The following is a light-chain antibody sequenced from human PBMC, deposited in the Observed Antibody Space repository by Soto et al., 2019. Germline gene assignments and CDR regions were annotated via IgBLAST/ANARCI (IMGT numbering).Light chain of an antibody. CDR2: EVS. CDR1: STDIGGYNF. CDR3: SSYTSSSSLVL. Sequence: SALTQPASVSGSPGQSITISCTGTSTDIGGYNFVSWYQQHPGKAPKLMISEVSNRPSGVSNRFSGSKSGNTASLTISGLQPEDEADYYCSSYTSSSSLVLFGGGTKLTVL. V-gene: IGLV2-14*01. J-gene: IGLJ2*01.